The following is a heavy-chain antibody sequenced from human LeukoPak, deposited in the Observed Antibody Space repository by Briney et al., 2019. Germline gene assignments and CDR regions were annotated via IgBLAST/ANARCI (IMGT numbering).Heavy chain of an antibody. Sequence: GGSLRLSCAASGFSFNNYAMSWVRQAPGKGLEWVSAISTTGGSTYYADSVKGRFTVSRDNSKNTLSLQMDSLRVEDTALYYCAKDWTTVVTPKGYYFDSWGQGTLATVSS. CDR2: ISTTGGST. CDR3: AKDWTTVVTPKGYYFDS. CDR1: GFSFNNYA. V-gene: IGHV3-23*01. D-gene: IGHD4-23*01. J-gene: IGHJ4*02.